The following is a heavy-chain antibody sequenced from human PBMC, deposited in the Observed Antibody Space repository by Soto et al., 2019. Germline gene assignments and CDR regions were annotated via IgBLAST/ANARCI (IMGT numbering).Heavy chain of an antibody. V-gene: IGHV4-4*02. Sequence: SETLSLTCAVSGGSISSNNWWSWVRQAPGKGLEWIGEIYHSGRTSYNPSLRSRVTMSVDKSKNQFSLIVTSVTAADTAVYYCKKDGSGHPYYSDNWGPGTLVTGSS. CDR2: IYHSGRT. J-gene: IGHJ4*02. CDR1: GGSISSNNW. D-gene: IGHD3-3*01. CDR3: KKDGSGHPYYSDN.